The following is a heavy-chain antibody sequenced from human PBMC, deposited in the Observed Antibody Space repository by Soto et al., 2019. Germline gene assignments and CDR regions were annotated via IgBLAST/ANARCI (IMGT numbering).Heavy chain of an antibody. CDR2: ISGSGGST. V-gene: IGHV3-23*01. CDR1: GFTFSNYD. D-gene: IGHD6-13*01. J-gene: IGHJ4*02. CDR3: AKDQGSSWYEIDY. Sequence: EVQLLESGGCLVQPGGSLRLSCAASGFTFSNYDVTWVRQAPGKGLEWVSTISGSGGSTYYADSVKGRFTISRDNSKNTMYLQMNSLRAEDTAVYYCAKDQGSSWYEIDYWGQGTLVTVSS.